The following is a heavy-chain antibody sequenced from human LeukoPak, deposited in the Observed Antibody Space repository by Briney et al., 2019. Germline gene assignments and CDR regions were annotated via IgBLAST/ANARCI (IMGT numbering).Heavy chain of an antibody. V-gene: IGHV3-66*04. CDR1: GFTVSSNY. Sequence: GGSLRLSCAASGFTVSSNYMSWVRQAPGKGLEWVSVIYSGGSTYYADSVKGRFTISRDNSKNTLYLQMNSLRAEDTAVYYCAKHIGIVVVTAIPDYWGQGTLVTVSS. CDR2: IYSGGST. CDR3: AKHIGIVVVTAIPDY. J-gene: IGHJ4*02. D-gene: IGHD2-21*02.